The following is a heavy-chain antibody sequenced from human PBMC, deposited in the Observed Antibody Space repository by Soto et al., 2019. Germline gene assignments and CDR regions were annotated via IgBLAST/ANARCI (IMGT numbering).Heavy chain of an antibody. CDR2: INPSGGST. Sequence: ASAKVSCTACGYTFTSYYMHWARQAPGQGLEWMGIINPSGGSTNYAQKFQGRITMTRDTSTSTVYMELSSLRSEDTAVYYCARARPAAIGWFDPWGQGTLVTGSS. D-gene: IGHD2-2*01. CDR3: ARARPAAIGWFDP. CDR1: GYTFTSYY. J-gene: IGHJ5*02. V-gene: IGHV1-46*01.